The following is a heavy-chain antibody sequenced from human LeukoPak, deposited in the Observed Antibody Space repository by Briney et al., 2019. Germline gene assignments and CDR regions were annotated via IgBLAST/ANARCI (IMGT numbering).Heavy chain of an antibody. CDR1: GFTFSSYA. J-gene: IGHJ4*02. Sequence: GGSLRLSCAASGFTFSSYAMSWVRQAPGKGLEWVSAITESGGSTYYADSVKGRFTVSRGNSKNTLYLQMNSLRAEDTAIYYCAKDVPGSGWSFDYWGQGTLVTVSS. CDR3: AKDVPGSGWSFDY. V-gene: IGHV3-23*01. CDR2: ITESGGST. D-gene: IGHD6-19*01.